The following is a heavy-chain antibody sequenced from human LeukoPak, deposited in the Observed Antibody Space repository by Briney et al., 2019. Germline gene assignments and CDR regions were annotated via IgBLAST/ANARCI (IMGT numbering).Heavy chain of an antibody. CDR2: MSGSDTGS. D-gene: IGHD4-23*01. CDR1: GFTLSSYS. Sequence: GGSLRLSCVASGFTLSSYSMSWVRQAPGKGLEWVSAMSGSDTGSWYADSVKGRFTISRDTSKTMLYLQMNSLRAEDTAIYYCAKDARSFGGTYFDYWGQGIQVTVSS. J-gene: IGHJ4*02. V-gene: IGHV3-23*01. CDR3: AKDARSFGGTYFDY.